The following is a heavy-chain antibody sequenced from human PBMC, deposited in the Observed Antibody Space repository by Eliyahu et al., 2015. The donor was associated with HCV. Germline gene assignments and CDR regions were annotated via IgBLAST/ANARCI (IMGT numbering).Heavy chain of an antibody. CDR2: IYYSGRT. D-gene: IGHD1-1*01. CDR1: GGSISSSSYY. J-gene: IGHJ4*02. CDR3: ARRFIWNDAIQFDY. Sequence: QLQLQESGPGLVKPSETLSLTCTVXGGSISSSSYYWGWIRQPPGKGLEWIGSIYYSGRTYHNPSLKSRVTISVDTSKNQFSLKLSSVTAADTAVYYCARRFIWNDAIQFDYWGQGTLVTVSS. V-gene: IGHV4-39*01.